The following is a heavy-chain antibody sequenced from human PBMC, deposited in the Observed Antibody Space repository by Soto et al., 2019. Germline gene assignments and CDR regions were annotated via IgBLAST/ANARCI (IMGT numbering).Heavy chain of an antibody. CDR1: GGSFSGYY. CDR3: ARLPRGYNYGMDV. CDR2: INHSGST. V-gene: IGHV4-34*01. Sequence: SETLALTCAVYGGSFSGYYWSWIRQPPGKGLEWIGEINHSGSTNYNPSLKSRVTISVDTSKNQFSLKLSSVTAADTAVYYCARLPRGYNYGMDVWGQGTTVIVS. J-gene: IGHJ6*02.